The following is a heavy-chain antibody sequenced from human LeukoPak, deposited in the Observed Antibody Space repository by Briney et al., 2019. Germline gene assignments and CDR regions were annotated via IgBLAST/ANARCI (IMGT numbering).Heavy chain of an antibody. D-gene: IGHD1-26*01. CDR3: ARDYSGSHRDY. CDR1: GYTFTRYG. CDR2: ISAYNGNT. V-gene: IGHV1-18*01. Sequence: ASVTVSCKASGYTFTRYGVSWVRQAPGQGLEWMGWISAYNGNTKYAQRLQGRVTMTTDTSTSTAYMELRSLRSDDTAVYFCARDYSGSHRDYWGQGTLVTVSS. J-gene: IGHJ4*02.